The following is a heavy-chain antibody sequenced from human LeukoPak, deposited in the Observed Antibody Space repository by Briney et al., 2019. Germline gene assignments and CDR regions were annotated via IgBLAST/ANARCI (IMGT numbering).Heavy chain of an antibody. V-gene: IGHV3-30*18. CDR1: GFTFSSYG. D-gene: IGHD2-2*01. CDR2: ISYDGSNK. CDR3: AKERGYCSSTSCSVFDY. J-gene: IGHJ4*02. Sequence: GGSPRLSCAASGFTFSSYGMHWVRQAPGKGLDWVAVISYDGSNKYCADSVKGRFDISRDNSKNTVYLQMNSLRAEDTAVYYCAKERGYCSSTSCSVFDYWGQGTLVPVSS.